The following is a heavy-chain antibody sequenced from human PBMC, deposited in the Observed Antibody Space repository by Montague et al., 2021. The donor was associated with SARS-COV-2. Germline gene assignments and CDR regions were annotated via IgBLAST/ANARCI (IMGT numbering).Heavy chain of an antibody. V-gene: IGHV4-39*07. CDR2: IYYSGST. CDR1: GGSISSSSYY. CDR3: ARDGSLRFVILIGPRNYYYGMDV. J-gene: IGHJ6*02. Sequence: SETLSLTCTVSGGSISSSSYYWGWIRQPPGKGLEWIGSIYYSGSTYYNPSLKSRVTISVDTSKNQFSLKLSSVTAADTAVYYCARDGSLRFVILIGPRNYYYGMDVWGQGTTVTVSS. D-gene: IGHD3-9*01.